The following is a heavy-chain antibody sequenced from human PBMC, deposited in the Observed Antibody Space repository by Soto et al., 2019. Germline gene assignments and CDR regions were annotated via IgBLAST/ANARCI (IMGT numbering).Heavy chain of an antibody. CDR3: AKLTARDYYYGMDV. Sequence: PSETLSLTCSVSGDSLKNHYWAWIRHSPGKGLEWIGNIYDSGSTNYSPALKSRVSMSVDTSKNLFSLKMNSVTAADTAVYYCAKLTARDYYYGMDVWGQGTTVTVSS. CDR2: IYDSGST. D-gene: IGHD5-18*01. CDR1: GDSLKNHY. V-gene: IGHV4-59*11. J-gene: IGHJ6*02.